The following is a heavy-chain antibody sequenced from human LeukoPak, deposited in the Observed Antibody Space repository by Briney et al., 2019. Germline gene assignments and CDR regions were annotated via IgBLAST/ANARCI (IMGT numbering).Heavy chain of an antibody. CDR1: GGSISSSNW. Sequence: SETLSLTRVVSGGSISSSNWWSWVRQPPGKGLEWIGEIYHSGSTNYNPSLKSRVTISVDKSKNQFSLKLSSVTAADTAVYFCAREDYYNSGGYYLDYWGQGTLVTVSS. CDR3: AREDYYNSGGYYLDY. J-gene: IGHJ4*02. CDR2: IYHSGST. D-gene: IGHD3-22*01. V-gene: IGHV4-4*02.